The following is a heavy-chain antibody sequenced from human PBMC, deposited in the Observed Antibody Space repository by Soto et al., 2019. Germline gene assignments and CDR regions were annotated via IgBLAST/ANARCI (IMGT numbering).Heavy chain of an antibody. V-gene: IGHV4-38-2*01. CDR2: IYHSGST. CDR1: GYSISSGYY. Sequence: PSETLSLTCAVSGYSISSGYYWGWIRQPPGKGLEWIGSIYHSGSTYYNPSLKSRVTISVDTSKNQLSLKLSSVTAADTAVYYCARVGYYGSGSYYTFDYWGQGTLVTVSS. J-gene: IGHJ4*02. CDR3: ARVGYYGSGSYYTFDY. D-gene: IGHD3-10*01.